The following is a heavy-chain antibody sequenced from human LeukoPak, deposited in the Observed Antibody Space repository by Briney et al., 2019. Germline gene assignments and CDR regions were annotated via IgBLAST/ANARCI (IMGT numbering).Heavy chain of an antibody. D-gene: IGHD1-26*01. CDR2: IYTSGNT. CDR3: ARVLVGANYYYYYMDV. J-gene: IGHJ6*03. V-gene: IGHV4-4*07. CDR1: GGSISSYY. Sequence: PSETLSLTCTVSGGSISSYYWSWIRQPPRKGLEWIGRIYTSGNTNYNPSLKSRVTISVDKSKNQFSLKLSSVTAADTAVYYCARVLVGANYYYYYMDVWGKGTTVTVSS.